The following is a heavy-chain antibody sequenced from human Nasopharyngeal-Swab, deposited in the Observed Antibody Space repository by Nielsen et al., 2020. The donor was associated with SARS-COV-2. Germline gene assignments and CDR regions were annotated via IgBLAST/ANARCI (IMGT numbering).Heavy chain of an antibody. CDR1: GFTFSNAW. CDR2: IKSKTDGGTT. Sequence: GESPKTSCAASGFTFSNAWMSWVRQAPGKGLEWVGRIKSKTDGGTTDYAAPVKGRFTISRDDSKNTLYLQMNSLRPEDTAVYYCARDDYGDYWYLDYWGQGTLVTVSS. V-gene: IGHV3-15*01. J-gene: IGHJ4*02. CDR3: ARDDYGDYWYLDY. D-gene: IGHD4-17*01.